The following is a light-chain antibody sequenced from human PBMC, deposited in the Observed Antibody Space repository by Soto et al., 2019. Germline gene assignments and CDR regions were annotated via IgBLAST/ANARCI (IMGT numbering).Light chain of an antibody. V-gene: IGKV3-20*01. J-gene: IGKJ1*01. CDR3: QQYGSSGT. CDR2: GAS. Sequence: EIVLTQSACTLSLSAGERATLSWGASQSVSNNYLAWYQQKPGQAPRLLIYGASNRATGIPDRFSGGGSGTDFTLTISRLEPEDFAVYYCQQYGSSGTFGQGTKVDIK. CDR1: QSVSNNY.